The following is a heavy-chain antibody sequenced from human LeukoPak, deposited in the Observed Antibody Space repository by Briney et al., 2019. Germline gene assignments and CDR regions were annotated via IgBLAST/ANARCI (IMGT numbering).Heavy chain of an antibody. CDR3: ASSPGIVVVPAAAPGGVDP. Sequence: GGSLRLSCAASGFTFSSYAMHWVSQAPGKGLEWVAVISYDGSNKYYADSVKGRFTISRDNSKNTLYLQMNSLRAEDTAVYYCASSPGIVVVPAAAPGGVDPWGQGTLVTVSS. CDR1: GFTFSSYA. J-gene: IGHJ5*02. V-gene: IGHV3-30-3*01. D-gene: IGHD2-2*01. CDR2: ISYDGSNK.